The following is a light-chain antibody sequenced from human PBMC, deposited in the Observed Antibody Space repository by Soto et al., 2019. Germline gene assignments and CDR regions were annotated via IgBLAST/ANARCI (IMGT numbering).Light chain of an antibody. CDR1: QSVRSK. Sequence: EIVMTQSPVTLSVSPGERATLSCRASQSVRSKLAWYQQKPGQAPRLLIYDASTRAPGAPAGFSDSGSGTEFALTISSLQSEDFAVYSCQQYNNWPAFGQGTKVEIK. CDR2: DAS. V-gene: IGKV3-15*01. J-gene: IGKJ1*01. CDR3: QQYNNWPA.